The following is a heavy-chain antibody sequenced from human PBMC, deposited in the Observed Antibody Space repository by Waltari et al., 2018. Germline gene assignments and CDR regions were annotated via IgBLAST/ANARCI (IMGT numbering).Heavy chain of an antibody. Sequence: QVQLQESGPGLVKPSQTLSLICTVSGGSITSGTYFWTWIRQPAGKGLEWIGRIYTTGTTTYNPSLRSRVTILVDTSNNHFSLRLSSVTAADTAVYYCAREPSVAARSYWYFDLWGRGTLVTVSS. J-gene: IGHJ2*01. D-gene: IGHD6-6*01. V-gene: IGHV4-61*02. CDR3: AREPSVAARSYWYFDL. CDR1: GGSITSGTYF. CDR2: IYTTGTT.